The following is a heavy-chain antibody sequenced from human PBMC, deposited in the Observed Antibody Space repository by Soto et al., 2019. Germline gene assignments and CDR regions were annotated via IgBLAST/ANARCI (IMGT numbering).Heavy chain of an antibody. J-gene: IGHJ6*03. CDR1: GYTFTSYG. CDR2: ISAYNGNT. D-gene: IGHD6-19*01. V-gene: IGHV1-18*01. Sequence: ASVKVSCKASGYTFTSYGISWVRQAPGQGLEWMGWISAYNGNTNYARKLQGRVTMTTDTSTSTAYMELRSLRSDDTAVYYCARDKGYSSGWYDYYMDVWGKGTTVTVSS. CDR3: ARDKGYSSGWYDYYMDV.